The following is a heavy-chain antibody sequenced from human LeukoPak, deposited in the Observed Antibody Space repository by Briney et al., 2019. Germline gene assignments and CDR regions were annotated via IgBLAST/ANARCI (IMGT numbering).Heavy chain of an antibody. V-gene: IGHV1-2*06. CDR1: GYSFTSYG. Sequence: ASVKVSCKASGYSFTSYGITWVRQAPGQGLEWMGRINPNSGGTNYAQKFQGRVTMTRDTSISTAYMELSRLRSDDTAVYYCASGDYDILTGRPWGFDYWGQGTLVTVSS. CDR3: ASGDYDILTGRPWGFDY. CDR2: INPNSGGT. J-gene: IGHJ4*02. D-gene: IGHD3-9*01.